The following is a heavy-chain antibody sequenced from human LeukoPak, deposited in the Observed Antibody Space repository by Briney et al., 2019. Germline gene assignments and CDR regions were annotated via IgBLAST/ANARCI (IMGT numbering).Heavy chain of an antibody. Sequence: GGSLRLSCAASGFTFSTYTMKWVRQAPGKGLEWVSDISSSSSTIYYGDSVKGRFTISRDNAKNSLYLQMNSLRAEDTAVYYCARVVRGSSWHFDYWGQGTLVTVSS. V-gene: IGHV3-48*01. CDR1: GFTFSTYT. J-gene: IGHJ4*02. CDR2: ISSSSSTI. D-gene: IGHD6-13*01. CDR3: ARVVRGSSWHFDY.